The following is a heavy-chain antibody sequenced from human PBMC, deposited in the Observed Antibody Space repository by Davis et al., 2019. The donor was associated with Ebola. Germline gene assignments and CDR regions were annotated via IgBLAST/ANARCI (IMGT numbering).Heavy chain of an antibody. V-gene: IGHV3-7*01. D-gene: IGHD6-19*01. CDR1: GFTFSSYE. CDR2: IKQDGSEK. CDR3: ARASGYSSGWSEY. J-gene: IGHJ4*02. Sequence: GGSLRLSCAASGFTFSSYEMNWVRQAPGKGLEWVANIKQDGSEKYYVDSVKGRFTISRDNAKNTLYLQMNSLRAEDTAVYYCARASGYSSGWSEYWGQGTLVTVSS.